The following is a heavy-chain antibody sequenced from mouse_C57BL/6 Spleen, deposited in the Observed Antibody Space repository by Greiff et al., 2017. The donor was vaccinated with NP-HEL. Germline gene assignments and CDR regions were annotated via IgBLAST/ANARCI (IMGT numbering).Heavy chain of an antibody. D-gene: IGHD4-1*01. CDR2: IYPGDGDT. Sequence: VQLQQSGPELVKPGASVKISCKASGYAFSSSWMNWVKQRPGKGLEWIGRIYPGDGDTNYNGKFKGKATLTADKSSSTAYMQLSSLTSEDSAVYFCARSGNWDHFDYWGQGTTLTVSS. CDR1: GYAFSSSW. CDR3: ARSGNWDHFDY. V-gene: IGHV1-82*01. J-gene: IGHJ2*01.